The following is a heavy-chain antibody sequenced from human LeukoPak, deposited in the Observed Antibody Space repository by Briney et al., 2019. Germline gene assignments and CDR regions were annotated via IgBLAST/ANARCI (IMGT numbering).Heavy chain of an antibody. CDR2: IDYSGST. CDR3: ARLPRSWSPFES. J-gene: IGHJ4*02. Sequence: SETLSLTCTVSGDSISSYYWSWIRQPPGKGLEWIGFIDYSGSTNYNPSLKGRVTISVDTSKNQFSLKLSSVTAADTAVYYCARLPRSWSPFESWGQGTLVTVSS. CDR1: GDSISSYY. V-gene: IGHV4-59*08. D-gene: IGHD3-3*01.